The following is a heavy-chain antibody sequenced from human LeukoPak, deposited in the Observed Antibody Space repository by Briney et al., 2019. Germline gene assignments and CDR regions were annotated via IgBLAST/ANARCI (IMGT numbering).Heavy chain of an antibody. Sequence: ASVKVSCKASGYTFTSYDINWVRQATGQGLEWMGWMNPNSGNTGYAQKFQGRVTMTRNTSISTAYMELSSLRSEDTAVYYCARAPRYCSSTSCYIGGHDYWGQGTLVTVSS. CDR3: ARAPRYCSSTSCYIGGHDY. CDR2: MNPNSGNT. D-gene: IGHD2-2*02. J-gene: IGHJ4*02. CDR1: GYTFTSYD. V-gene: IGHV1-8*01.